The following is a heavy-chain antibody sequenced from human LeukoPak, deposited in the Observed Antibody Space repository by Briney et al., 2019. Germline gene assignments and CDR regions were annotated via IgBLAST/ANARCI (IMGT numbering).Heavy chain of an antibody. D-gene: IGHD2/OR15-2a*01. CDR3: ARGRPSTNRNNINWFDP. J-gene: IGHJ5*02. Sequence: ASVKVSCKASGYTFTGYYMHWVRQAPGQGLEWMGRINPNSGGTNYAQKFQGRVTMTRDTSISTAYMELSWLRSDDTAVYYCARGRPSTNRNNINWFDPWGQGTLVTVSS. CDR1: GYTFTGYY. CDR2: INPNSGGT. V-gene: IGHV1-2*06.